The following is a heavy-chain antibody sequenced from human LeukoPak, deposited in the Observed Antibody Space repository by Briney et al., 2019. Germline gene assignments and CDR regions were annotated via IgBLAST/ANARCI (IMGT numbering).Heavy chain of an antibody. V-gene: IGHV1-46*01. Sequence: ASVKVSCKASGYTFTSYYMHWVRQAPGQGLEWMGIINPSGGSTSYAQKFQGRVTMTRDTSTSTVYMELSSLRSEDTAVYYCARVAVATAIAESNWFDPWGQGTLVTVSS. CDR2: INPSGGST. CDR3: ARVAVATAIAESNWFDP. D-gene: IGHD5-12*01. J-gene: IGHJ5*02. CDR1: GYTFTSYY.